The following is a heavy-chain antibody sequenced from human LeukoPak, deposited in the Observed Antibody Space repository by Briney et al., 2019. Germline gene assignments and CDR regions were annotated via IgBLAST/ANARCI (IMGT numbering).Heavy chain of an antibody. V-gene: IGHV4-34*01. D-gene: IGHD3-10*01. CDR3: ARDRYYYYGSGSYYLFDY. CDR2: INHSGST. Sequence: PSETLSLTFAVDGGSFSGYYWSWIRQPPGKGLEWIGEINHSGSTNYNPSLKSRVTMSVDTSKNQFSLKLSSVTAADTAVYYCARDRYYYYGSGSYYLFDYWGQGTLVTVSS. CDR1: GGSFSGYY. J-gene: IGHJ4*02.